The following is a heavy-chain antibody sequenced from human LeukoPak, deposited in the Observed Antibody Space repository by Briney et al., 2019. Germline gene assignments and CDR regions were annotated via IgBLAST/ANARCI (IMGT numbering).Heavy chain of an antibody. Sequence: ASVKVSCKASGYTFTSYDINWVRQATGQGLEWMGWMNPNSGNTGYAQKFQGRVTMTRNTSISTAYMELSSLRSEDTAVYYCARGIGYSSSWYHYYYMDVWGKGTTVTISS. CDR2: MNPNSGNT. D-gene: IGHD6-13*01. CDR3: ARGIGYSSSWYHYYYMDV. J-gene: IGHJ6*03. CDR1: GYTFTSYD. V-gene: IGHV1-8*01.